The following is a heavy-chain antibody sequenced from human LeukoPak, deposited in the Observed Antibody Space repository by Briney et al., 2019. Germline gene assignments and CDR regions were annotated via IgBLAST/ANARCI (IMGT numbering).Heavy chain of an antibody. D-gene: IGHD1-20*01. Sequence: ASVKVSCKASGYTFTSYGISWVRQAPGQGLEWMGWISAYNDNTNYAQKLQGRVTMTTDTSTSTAYMELRSLRSDDTAVYYCARGGRYNWNYYYGMDVWGQGTTVTVSS. V-gene: IGHV1-18*01. CDR3: ARGGRYNWNYYYGMDV. J-gene: IGHJ6*02. CDR1: GYTFTSYG. CDR2: ISAYNDNT.